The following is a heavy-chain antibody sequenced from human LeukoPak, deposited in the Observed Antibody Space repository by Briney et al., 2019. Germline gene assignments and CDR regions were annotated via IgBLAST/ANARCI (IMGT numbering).Heavy chain of an antibody. J-gene: IGHJ4*02. CDR3: ARSTGSTMFIDY. CDR1: GGTFISYA. V-gene: IGHV1-69*05. CDR2: IIPIFGTA. Sequence: SVKVSCKASGGTFISYAISWVRQAPGQGLEWMGGIIPIFGTANYAQKFQGRVTITTDESTSTAYMELSSLRSEDTAVYYCARSTGSTMFIDYWGQGTLVTVSS. D-gene: IGHD3-10*02.